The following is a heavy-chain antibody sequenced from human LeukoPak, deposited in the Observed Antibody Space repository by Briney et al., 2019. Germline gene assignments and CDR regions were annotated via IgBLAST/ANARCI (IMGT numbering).Heavy chain of an antibody. D-gene: IGHD2-2*01. J-gene: IGHJ6*03. CDR2: IIPISGTA. V-gene: IGHV1-69*05. CDR1: GGSFSSHA. CDR3: ARGLQYQLLKALGYYYMDV. Sequence: SVTVSCKASGGSFSSHAIAWVRQAPGQGPEWMGGIIPISGTANYAQKFQGRVTITTDESTSTAYMELSSLTSDDTAVYYCARGLQYQLLKALGYYYMDVWGERTTVTVSS.